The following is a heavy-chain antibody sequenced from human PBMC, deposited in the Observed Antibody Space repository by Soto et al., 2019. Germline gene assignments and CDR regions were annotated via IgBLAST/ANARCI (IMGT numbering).Heavy chain of an antibody. V-gene: IGHV4-39*07. CDR1: GGSISSSSYY. CDR2: IYYSGST. CDR3: ATAAGYYFDY. J-gene: IGHJ4*02. D-gene: IGHD6-13*01. Sequence: SETLSLTCTVSGGSISSSSYYWGWIRQPPGKGLEWIGSIYYSGSTYYNPSLKSRVTISVDTSKNQFSLKLSSVTAADTAVYYCATAAGYYFDYWGQGTLVTVSS.